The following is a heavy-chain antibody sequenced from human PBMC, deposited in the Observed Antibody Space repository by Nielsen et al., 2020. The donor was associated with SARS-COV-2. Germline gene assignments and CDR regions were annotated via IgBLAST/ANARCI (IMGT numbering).Heavy chain of an antibody. J-gene: IGHJ5*02. Sequence: GGSLRLSCAASGFSVSGNYMSWVRQAPGKGLEWVSVIHNDGHTNYADSVKGRFTISRDNAKNSLYLQMNSLRAEDTAVYYCARDYGEKYQLLSLRWFDPWGQGTLVTVSS. D-gene: IGHD2-2*01. CDR2: IHNDGHT. CDR1: GFSVSGNY. CDR3: ARDYGEKYQLLSLRWFDP. V-gene: IGHV3-66*01.